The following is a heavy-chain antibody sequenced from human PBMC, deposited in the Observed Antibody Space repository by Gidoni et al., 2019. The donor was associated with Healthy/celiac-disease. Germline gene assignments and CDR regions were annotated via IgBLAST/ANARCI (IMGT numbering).Heavy chain of an antibody. V-gene: IGHV4-59*08. CDR2: IYYSGST. CDR3: ARHQGLRPTTGIDY. D-gene: IGHD4-17*01. J-gene: IGHJ4*02. CDR1: VGSISSYY. Sequence: QLQLQESAPGLVKPSDTLSLTCTVSVGSISSYYWSWIRQPPGKGLEWIGYIYYSGSTNYNPSLKSRVTISVDTSKNQFSLKLSSVTAADTAVYYCARHQGLRPTTGIDYWGQGTLVTVSS.